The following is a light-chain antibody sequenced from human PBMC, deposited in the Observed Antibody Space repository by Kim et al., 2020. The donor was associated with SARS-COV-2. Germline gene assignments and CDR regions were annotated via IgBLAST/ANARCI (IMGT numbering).Light chain of an antibody. CDR2: EVS. CDR1: SSAVWYFTS. V-gene: IGLV2-8*01. J-gene: IGLJ2*01. Sequence: GQPVTISCTGTSSAVWYFTSFSCNQKHPGKAPKLLIHEVSKRPSGVPDRCSGSEHGHTASLTVSGLQAEDEADYYGSSRAGSSNVVFGGGTQRTVL. CDR3: SSRAGSSNVV.